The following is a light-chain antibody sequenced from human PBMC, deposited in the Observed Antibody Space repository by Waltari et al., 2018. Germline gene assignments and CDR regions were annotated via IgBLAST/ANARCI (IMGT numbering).Light chain of an antibody. CDR3: SSYTSSSTVV. CDR1: RSDVGGYKY. J-gene: IGLJ2*01. Sequence: QSALTQPASVSGSPGQSITISCTVSRSDVGGYKYVSWYQQHPGKVPKLMIYEVSNRPSGVSNRFSGSKSGNTASLTISGLQAEDEADYYCSSYTSSSTVVFGGRTKVTVL. V-gene: IGLV2-14*01. CDR2: EVS.